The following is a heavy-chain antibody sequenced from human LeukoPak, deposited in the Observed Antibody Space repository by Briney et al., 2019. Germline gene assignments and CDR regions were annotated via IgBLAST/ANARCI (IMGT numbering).Heavy chain of an antibody. D-gene: IGHD3-3*01. J-gene: IGHJ4*02. Sequence: SETLSLTCAVYGGSFSGYYWSWIRQSPGKGLEWIGEINHSGSTNYNPSLKSRVTISVDTSKNQFSLKLSSVTAADTAVYYCARGRYDLWSGYLFDYWGQGTLVTVSS. V-gene: IGHV4-34*01. CDR1: GGSFSGYY. CDR2: INHSGST. CDR3: ARGRYDLWSGYLFDY.